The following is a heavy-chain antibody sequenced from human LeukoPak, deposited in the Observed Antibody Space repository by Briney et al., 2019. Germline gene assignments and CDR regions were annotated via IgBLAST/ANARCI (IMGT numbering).Heavy chain of an antibody. CDR1: GYTFTSYG. D-gene: IGHD3-3*01. CDR2: INPNSGGT. Sequence: GASVKVSCKASGYTFTSYGISWVRQAPGQGLEWMGWINPNSGGTNYAQKFQGRVTMTRDTSISTAYMELSRLRSDDTAVYYCARDRKRNFGVVTGDYYYMDVWGKGTTVTVSS. J-gene: IGHJ6*03. V-gene: IGHV1-2*02. CDR3: ARDRKRNFGVVTGDYYYMDV.